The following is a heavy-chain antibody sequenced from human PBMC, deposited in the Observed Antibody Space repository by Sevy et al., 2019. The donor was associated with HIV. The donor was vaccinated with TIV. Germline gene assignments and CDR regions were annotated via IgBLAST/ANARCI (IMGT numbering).Heavy chain of an antibody. CDR3: ARVRYCTNGVCSGTDY. Sequence: SETLSLTCAVYGGSFSGYYWSWIRQPPGKGLEWIGEINHSGSTNYNPSLKSRVTISVDTSKNQFSLKLSSVTAADTDVYYCARVRYCTNGVCSGTDYWGQGTLVTVSS. CDR2: INHSGST. J-gene: IGHJ4*02. D-gene: IGHD2-8*01. CDR1: GGSFSGYY. V-gene: IGHV4-34*01.